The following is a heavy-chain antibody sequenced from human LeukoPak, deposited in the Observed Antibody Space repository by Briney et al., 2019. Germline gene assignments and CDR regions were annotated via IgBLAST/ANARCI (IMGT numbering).Heavy chain of an antibody. V-gene: IGHV4-39*07. CDR2: IYYSGST. D-gene: IGHD2-2*01. J-gene: IGHJ3*02. CDR1: GGSISSSSYY. CDR3: ARYGLLGLSEINAFDI. Sequence: PSETLSLTCTVSGGSISSSSYYWGWIRQPPGKGLEWIGSIYYSGSTYYNPSLKSRVTISVDRSKNQLSLNLNSVTAADTAVYYCARYGLLGLSEINAFDIWGQGTMVTVSS.